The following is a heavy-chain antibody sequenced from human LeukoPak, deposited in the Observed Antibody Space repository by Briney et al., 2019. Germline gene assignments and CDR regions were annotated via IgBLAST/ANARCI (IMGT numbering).Heavy chain of an antibody. V-gene: IGHV3-23*01. CDR2: TGGSGGST. D-gene: IGHD2-2*03. CDR1: GFIFSSYA. J-gene: IGHJ4*02. CDR3: ARGLDIIDY. Sequence: GGSLRLSCAVSGFIFSSYAMTWVRQAPGKGPEWVSSTGGSGGSTYFADTVKGRFTISRDSSKNTLYLQMNSLRAEDTAVYYCARGLDIIDYWGQGTLVTVSS.